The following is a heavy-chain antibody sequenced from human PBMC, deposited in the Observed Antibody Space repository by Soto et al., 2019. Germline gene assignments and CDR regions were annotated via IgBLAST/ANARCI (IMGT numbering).Heavy chain of an antibody. J-gene: IGHJ4*02. CDR2: TTSDGARI. V-gene: IGHV3-30*03. D-gene: IGHD1-26*01. Sequence: QVQLVESGGGVVQPGMFLRLSCAASGFAFSTYGMHWVRQAPGKGLEWVAVTTSDGARINYADSVKGRFTISRDNSRTTLYLQMNSLRIDDTAVYYCARKNPGREWELPDYWGQGTLVTVSS. CDR1: GFAFSTYG. CDR3: ARKNPGREWELPDY.